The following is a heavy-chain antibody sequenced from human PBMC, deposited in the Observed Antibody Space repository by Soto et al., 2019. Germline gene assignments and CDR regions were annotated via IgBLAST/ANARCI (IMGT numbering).Heavy chain of an antibody. Sequence: GESLTPSCAASGLTVSVYAMHWVRQVPGGGLEWVAVISYDSTNKYYGDSVKGRFTISRDNSKNTLYLQMNSLRAEDRAVYYCAKDHGFDEFQLLYYSYYGLDVWGQGTTVTVSS. J-gene: IGHJ6*02. V-gene: IGHV3-30*18. CDR3: AKDHGFDEFQLLYYSYYGLDV. CDR2: ISYDSTNK. CDR1: GLTVSVYA. D-gene: IGHD2-2*02.